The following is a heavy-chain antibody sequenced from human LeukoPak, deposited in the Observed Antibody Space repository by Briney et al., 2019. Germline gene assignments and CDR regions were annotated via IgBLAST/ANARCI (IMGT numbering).Heavy chain of an antibody. CDR3: ASLIGWGVSVY. J-gene: IGHJ4*02. D-gene: IGHD3-10*01. Sequence: GGSLRLSCAASGFTFSSYAMHWVRQAPGKGLEYVSAISSNGGSTYYANSVKGRFTISRDNSKNTLYLQMGSQRAEDTAVYYCASLIGWGVSVYWGQGTLVTVSS. CDR1: GFTFSSYA. CDR2: ISSNGGST. V-gene: IGHV3-64*01.